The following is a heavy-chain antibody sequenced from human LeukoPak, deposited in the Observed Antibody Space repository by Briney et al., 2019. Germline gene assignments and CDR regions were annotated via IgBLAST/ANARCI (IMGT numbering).Heavy chain of an antibody. J-gene: IGHJ5*02. D-gene: IGHD4-17*01. Sequence: GESIKISCKGSGYSFTSYWIGWVRQMPGKGLEWMGIIYPGDSDTRYSPSFQGQVTISADKSISTAYLQWSSLKASDTAMYYCARQNGDYGEYNWFDPWGQGTLVTVSS. CDR2: IYPGDSDT. CDR1: GYSFTSYW. CDR3: ARQNGDYGEYNWFDP. V-gene: IGHV5-51*01.